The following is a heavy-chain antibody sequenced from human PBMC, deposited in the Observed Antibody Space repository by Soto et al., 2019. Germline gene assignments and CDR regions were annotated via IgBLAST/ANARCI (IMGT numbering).Heavy chain of an antibody. CDR1: GGSISNYY. Sequence: SETLSLTCTVSGGSISNYYWSWIRQPAGKGLEWIGRIYTSGNTNYNPSLKSRVTMSVDTSKNQFSLKLSSVTAADTAVYYCARDDSAAGSIYYYYYGMDVWGQGTTVTVSS. CDR3: ARDDSAAGSIYYYYYGMDV. D-gene: IGHD2-15*01. CDR2: IYTSGNT. J-gene: IGHJ6*02. V-gene: IGHV4-4*07.